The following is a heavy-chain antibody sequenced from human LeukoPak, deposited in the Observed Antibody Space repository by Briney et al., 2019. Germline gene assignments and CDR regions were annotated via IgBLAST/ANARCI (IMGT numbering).Heavy chain of an antibody. CDR2: INPNSGGT. D-gene: IGHD6-6*01. Sequence: GASVKVSCKASGYTFTGYYMHWVRQAPGQGLEWMGWINPNSGGTNYAQKFQGRVTMTRDTSIRTAYMELSRLRSDDTAVYYCARDQKMYSSSSYYYYYMDVWGKGTTVTVSS. V-gene: IGHV1-2*02. CDR3: ARDQKMYSSSSYYYYYMDV. J-gene: IGHJ6*03. CDR1: GYTFTGYY.